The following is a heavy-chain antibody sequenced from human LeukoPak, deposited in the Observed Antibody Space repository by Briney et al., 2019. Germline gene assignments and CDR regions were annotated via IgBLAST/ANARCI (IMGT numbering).Heavy chain of an antibody. Sequence: ASVKVSCKASGYTFTSYGISWVRQAPGQGLEWMGWISAYNGNTNYAQKLQGRVTMTTDTSTSTAYMELRSLRSDDTAVYYCARVISAYYDFWSGSNPNWFDPWGQGTLVTVSS. J-gene: IGHJ5*02. CDR3: ARVISAYYDFWSGSNPNWFDP. CDR1: GYTFTSYG. CDR2: ISAYNGNT. V-gene: IGHV1-18*01. D-gene: IGHD3-3*01.